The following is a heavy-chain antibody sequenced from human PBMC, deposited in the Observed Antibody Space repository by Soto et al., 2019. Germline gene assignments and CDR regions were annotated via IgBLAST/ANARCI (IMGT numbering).Heavy chain of an antibody. CDR2: VYYSGTT. V-gene: IGHV4-61*01. J-gene: IGHJ4*02. CDR3: ARTTAVPNTLRSRYFFDY. Sequence: PSETLSLTCSVSGGSVSNKTYYWIWIRQPPGKRLEWIGYVYYSGTTNYNASLQSRVTISVDLSKNQFSLRLSSVTTADTALYYCARTTAVPNTLRSRYFFDYWGQGTLVTV. CDR1: GGSVSNKTYY. D-gene: IGHD4-17*01.